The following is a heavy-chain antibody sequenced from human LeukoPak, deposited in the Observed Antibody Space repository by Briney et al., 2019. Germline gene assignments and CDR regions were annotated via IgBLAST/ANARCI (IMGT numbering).Heavy chain of an antibody. CDR2: ISYDGSNK. D-gene: IGHD3-22*01. Sequence: GGSLRLSCAASGFTFSSYAMHWVRQAPGKGLEWVAVISYDGSNKYYADSVKGRFTISRDNSKNTLYLQMNSLRAEDTAVYYCAKEGGTMIVVEDYFDYWGQGTPVTVSS. CDR3: AKEGGTMIVVEDYFDY. CDR1: GFTFSSYA. J-gene: IGHJ4*02. V-gene: IGHV3-30*04.